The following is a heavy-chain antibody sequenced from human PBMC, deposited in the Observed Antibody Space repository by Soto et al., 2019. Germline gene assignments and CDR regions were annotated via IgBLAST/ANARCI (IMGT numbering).Heavy chain of an antibody. D-gene: IGHD6-19*01. CDR3: TTDLSSGLDY. V-gene: IGHV3-15*07. J-gene: IGHJ4*02. Sequence: GGSLRLSCAASGFPFSSYGMHWVRQAPGKGLEWVGRIKSKTDGGTTDYAAPVKGRFILSRDDSKNTLYLQMHSLKTEDTAVYYCTTDLSSGLDYWGQGTLVTVSS. CDR2: IKSKTDGGTT. CDR1: GFPFSSYG.